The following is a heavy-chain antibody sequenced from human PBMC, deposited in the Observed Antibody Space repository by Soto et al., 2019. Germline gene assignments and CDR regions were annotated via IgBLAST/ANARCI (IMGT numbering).Heavy chain of an antibody. Sequence: QVQLVQSGAEVKKPGSSVKVSCKASGGTFSSYSVSWVRQAPGQGLEWMGRIIPIQGIANYAQKFQGRLTIIADKSTSTAYKELSSLRSEDTAVVYCAILTKTQSPVGRGCFDYWGQGTLVTVSS. CDR3: AILTKTQSPVGRGCFDY. V-gene: IGHV1-69*02. J-gene: IGHJ4*02. CDR2: IIPIQGIA. D-gene: IGHD3-10*01. CDR1: GGTFSSYS.